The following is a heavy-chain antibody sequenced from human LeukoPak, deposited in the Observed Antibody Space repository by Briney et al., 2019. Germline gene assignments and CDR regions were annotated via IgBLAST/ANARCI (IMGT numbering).Heavy chain of an antibody. D-gene: IGHD1-7*01. V-gene: IGHV4-30-4*07. Sequence: PSETLSLTCAVSGGSINSGGYSYNWIRQPPGKGLEWIGYIYNSGSTSYNPSLKSRVTMSVDTSKNQFSLKLTSVTAADTAVYYCGRRSRSTWNYRRGDYWGQGTLVTVSS. CDR3: GRRSRSTWNYRRGDY. CDR1: GGSINSGGYS. CDR2: IYNSGST. J-gene: IGHJ4*02.